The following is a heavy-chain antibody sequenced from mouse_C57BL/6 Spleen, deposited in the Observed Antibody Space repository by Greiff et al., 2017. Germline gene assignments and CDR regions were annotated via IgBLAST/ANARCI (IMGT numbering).Heavy chain of an antibody. CDR3: AGQLRGYAMDY. CDR2: MLPGSGST. D-gene: IGHD1-1*01. Sequence: VQLQQSGAELMKPGASVKLSCKATGYTFTGYWIEWVKQRPGHGLEWIGEMLPGSGSTKYNKKFKDKATFTADTSSNTAYMQLSSLTTEDSAIYYCAGQLRGYAMDYWGQGTSGTVSS. V-gene: IGHV1-9*01. J-gene: IGHJ4*01. CDR1: GYTFTGYW.